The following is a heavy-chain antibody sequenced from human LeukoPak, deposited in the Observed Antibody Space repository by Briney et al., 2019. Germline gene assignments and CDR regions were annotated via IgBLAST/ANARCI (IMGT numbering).Heavy chain of an antibody. CDR2: IYSDDTT. Sequence: GGSLRLSCAASGLSVSNNYMGWVRQAPGKGLEWVSVIYSDDTTRYVDSVRGRFTISRDNSKNTLHLQMNSLRAEDTALYYCASTSIIRGYDHDQYYWGQGTLVTVSS. J-gene: IGHJ4*02. CDR3: ASTSIIRGYDHDQYY. V-gene: IGHV3-53*01. CDR1: GLSVSNNY. D-gene: IGHD5-12*01.